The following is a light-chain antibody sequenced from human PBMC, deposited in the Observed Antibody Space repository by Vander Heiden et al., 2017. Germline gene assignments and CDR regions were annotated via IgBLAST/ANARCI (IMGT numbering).Light chain of an antibody. J-gene: IGKJ1*01. CDR2: TAS. CDR1: QDIRSD. CDR3: LQHYPFPWT. V-gene: IGKV1-6*01. Sequence: AIQMTQSPSSLSASVGDRVTITCRASQDIRSDLAWYQQKPGKAPKLLIYTASSLHSGVPSRFSGSASGTDFTLSITTLQPEDYATYYCLQHYPFPWTFGQGTTVEVK.